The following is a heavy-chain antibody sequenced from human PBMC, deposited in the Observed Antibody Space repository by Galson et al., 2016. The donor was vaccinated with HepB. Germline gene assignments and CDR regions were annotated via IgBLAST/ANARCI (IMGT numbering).Heavy chain of an antibody. Sequence: SLRLSCAASGFDFNDSSMHWVRQSPGKGLEWVAGISFDGRNSYYADSVKGRFIISRDSSKKTVCLQMNSLRSKDTAVYYCARPAAGRTATTTLAWGQGILVTVAS. V-gene: IGHV3-30-3*01. J-gene: IGHJ5*02. CDR1: GFDFNDSS. D-gene: IGHD4-17*01. CDR3: ARPAAGRTATTTLA. CDR2: ISFDGRNS.